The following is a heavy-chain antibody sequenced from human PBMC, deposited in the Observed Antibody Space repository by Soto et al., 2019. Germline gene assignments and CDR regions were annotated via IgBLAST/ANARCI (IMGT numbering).Heavy chain of an antibody. V-gene: IGHV3-23*01. CDR2: ISGSGRNT. J-gene: IGHJ6*02. Sequence: GSLRLSCTASGLTFNIYAMTWVRQAPGKGLEWVSSISGSGRNTYYADSVKGRFTISRDNSKNTLYLQMNSLRAEDTAIYYCAKGDFWSAYSYFYAMDVWGQGTTVTV. D-gene: IGHD3-3*01. CDR3: AKGDFWSAYSYFYAMDV. CDR1: GLTFNIYA.